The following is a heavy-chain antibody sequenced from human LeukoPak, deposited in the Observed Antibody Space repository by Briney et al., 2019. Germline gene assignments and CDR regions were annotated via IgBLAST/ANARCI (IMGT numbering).Heavy chain of an antibody. CDR1: GGSISSSSYY. V-gene: IGHV4-39*07. CDR3: ARTVVVAATTLTYYYYGRAV. D-gene: IGHD2-15*01. CDR2: IYHSGST. J-gene: IGHJ6*02. Sequence: SETLSLTCTVSGGSISSSSYYWGWIRQPPGKGLEWIGEIYHSGSTNYNPSLKSRVAISVDKSKNQFSLKLSSVTAADTAVYYCARTVVVAATTLTYYYYGRAVWGQGTTVTSSS.